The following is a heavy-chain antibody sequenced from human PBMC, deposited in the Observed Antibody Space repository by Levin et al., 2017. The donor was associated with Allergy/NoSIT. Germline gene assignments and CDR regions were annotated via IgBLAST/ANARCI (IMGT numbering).Heavy chain of an antibody. CDR1: GVTFRSYA. CDR2: ISDDGDHE. CDR3: ASPSKRDSNH. V-gene: IGHV3-30*03. J-gene: IGHJ1*01. Sequence: SGGSLRLSCAASGVTFRSYAMHWVRQPPGKGLEWVAGISDDGDHEHYIDSVKGRFTISRDNSKNTLYLQMNRVRGDDTAVYYCASPSKRDSNHWGQGTLVTVSS. D-gene: IGHD5-18*01.